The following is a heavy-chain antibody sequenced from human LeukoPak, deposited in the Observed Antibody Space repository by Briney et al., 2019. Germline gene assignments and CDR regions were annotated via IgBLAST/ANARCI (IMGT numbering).Heavy chain of an antibody. CDR3: ARDKEVVPALDY. D-gene: IGHD2-2*01. V-gene: IGHV3-21*01. CDR1: GFTFSSYA. J-gene: IGHJ4*02. Sequence: GGSLRLSCAASGFTFSSYAMSWVRQAPGKGLEWVSSISSSSSYIYYADSVKGRFTISRDNAKNSLYLQMNSLRAEDTAVYYCARDKEVVPALDYWGQGTLVTVSS. CDR2: ISSSSSYI.